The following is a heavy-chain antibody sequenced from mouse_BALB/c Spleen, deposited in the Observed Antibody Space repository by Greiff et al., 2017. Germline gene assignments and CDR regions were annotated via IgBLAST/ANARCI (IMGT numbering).Heavy chain of an antibody. J-gene: IGHJ2*01. CDR3: ARDGNFRDYFDY. CDR1: GYSFTGYF. V-gene: IGHV1-20*02. D-gene: IGHD2-1*01. Sequence: EVKLMESGPELVKPGASVKISCKASGYSFTGYFMNWVMQSHGKSLEWIGRINPYNGDTFYNQKFKGKATLTVDKSSSTAHMELRSLASEDSAVYYCARDGNFRDYFDYWGQGTTLTVSS. CDR2: INPYNGDT.